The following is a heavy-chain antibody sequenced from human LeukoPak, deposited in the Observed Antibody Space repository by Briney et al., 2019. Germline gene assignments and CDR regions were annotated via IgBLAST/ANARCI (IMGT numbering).Heavy chain of an antibody. D-gene: IGHD3-16*01. CDR2: IYYSGST. CDR3: ARNPLGGGWYFDL. J-gene: IGHJ2*01. CDR1: GGSINSTSNY. Sequence: SETLSFTCTVSGGSINSTSNYWGWIRQPPGKGLEWIGSIYYSGSTSYNPSLKSRVTISVDTSKNQFSLKLSSVTAADTAVYYCARNPLGGGWYFDLWGRGTLVTVSS. V-gene: IGHV4-39*07.